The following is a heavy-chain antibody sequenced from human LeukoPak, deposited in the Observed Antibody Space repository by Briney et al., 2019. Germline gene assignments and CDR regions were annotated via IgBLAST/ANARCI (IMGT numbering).Heavy chain of an antibody. J-gene: IGHJ2*01. V-gene: IGHV3-64D*09. D-gene: IGHD5-12*01. Sequence: GGSLRLSCSASGLTFSRYAMHWVRQAPGKGLEYVSVISSNGGSTYYADSVKDRFTISSDNSKNTLDLQMSSLRAEDTAVYYCVKVGYSGSSGYLDLWGRGTLVTVSS. CDR1: GLTFSRYA. CDR2: ISSNGGST. CDR3: VKVGYSGSSGYLDL.